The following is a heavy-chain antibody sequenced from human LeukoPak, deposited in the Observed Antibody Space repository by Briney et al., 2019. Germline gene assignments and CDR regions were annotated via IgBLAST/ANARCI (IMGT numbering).Heavy chain of an antibody. CDR1: GGSIRNYY. D-gene: IGHD4-23*01. V-gene: IGHV4-30-4*08. CDR3: ARARGPTTVVTPPAFDI. Sequence: SETLSLTCTVSGGSIRNYYWSWIRQPPGKGLEWIGYIYYSGSTYYNPSLKSRVTISVDTSKNQFSLKLSSVTAADTAVYYCARARGPTTVVTPPAFDIWGQGTMVTVSS. J-gene: IGHJ3*02. CDR2: IYYSGST.